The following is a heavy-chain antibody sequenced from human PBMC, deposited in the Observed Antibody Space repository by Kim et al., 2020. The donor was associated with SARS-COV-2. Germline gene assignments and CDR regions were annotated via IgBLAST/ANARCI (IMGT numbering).Heavy chain of an antibody. CDR3: ARVERYYDSIGYYYYFDY. D-gene: IGHD3-22*01. CDR2: ISSSSSYT. J-gene: IGHJ4*02. V-gene: IGHV3-11*05. CDR1: GFTFSDYY. Sequence: GGSLRLSCVASGFTFSDYYMSWIRQAPGKGLEWVSYISSSSSYTNYADSVKGRFTISRDNAKNSLYLQMNSLRAEDTAVYYCARVERYYDSIGYYYYFDYWGQGTLGTVSP.